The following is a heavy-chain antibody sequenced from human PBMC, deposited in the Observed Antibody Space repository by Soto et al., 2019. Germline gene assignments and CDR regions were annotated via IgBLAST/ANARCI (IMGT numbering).Heavy chain of an antibody. CDR1: GGSISSYY. J-gene: IGHJ4*02. D-gene: IGHD3-22*01. V-gene: IGHV4-59*01. Sequence: SETLSLTCTVSGGSISSYYWSWIRQPPGKGLEWIWYIYYSGSTNYNPSLKSRVTISVDTSKNQFSLKLSSVTAADTAVYYCARETYYYDSSGYYYHTFDYWGQGTLVTVSS. CDR3: ARETYYYDSSGYYYHTFDY. CDR2: IYYSGST.